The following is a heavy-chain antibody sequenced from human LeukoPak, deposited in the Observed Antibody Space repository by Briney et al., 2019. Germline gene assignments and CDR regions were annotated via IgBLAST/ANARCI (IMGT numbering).Heavy chain of an antibody. J-gene: IGHJ4*02. D-gene: IGHD3-10*01. Sequence: GASVKVSCKASGYTFTSYCISWVRQAPGQGLEWMGWISAYNGNTNYAQKLQGRVTMTTDTSTSTAYMELRSLRSDDTAVYYCARGVGDGGPGGFVDYWGQGTLVTVSS. CDR1: GYTFTSYC. CDR2: ISAYNGNT. V-gene: IGHV1-18*01. CDR3: ARGVGDGGPGGFVDY.